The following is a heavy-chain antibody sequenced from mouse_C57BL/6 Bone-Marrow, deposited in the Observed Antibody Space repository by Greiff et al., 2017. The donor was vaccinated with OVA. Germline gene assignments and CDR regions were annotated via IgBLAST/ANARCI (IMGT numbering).Heavy chain of an antibody. J-gene: IGHJ2*01. CDR2: IYPRSGNT. Sequence: VQLQQSGAELVKPGASVKMSCKASGYTFTSYWITWVKQRPGQGLEWIGDIYPRSGNTYYNEKFKGKATLTADKSSSTAYMELRSLTSEDSAVYFCARGSTTGDYWGQGTTLTVSS. CDR3: ARGSTTGDY. D-gene: IGHD1-1*01. V-gene: IGHV1-55*01. CDR1: GYTFTSYW.